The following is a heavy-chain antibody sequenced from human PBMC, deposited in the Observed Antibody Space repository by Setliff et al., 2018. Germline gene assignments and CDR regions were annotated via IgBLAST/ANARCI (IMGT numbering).Heavy chain of an antibody. CDR3: ARDPLPKHYDVVTGYYSAPNYYYMDV. V-gene: IGHV1-2*02. CDR2: LNPKNNDT. J-gene: IGHJ6*03. Sequence: ASVKVSCKTSGYTFTDYYIHWVRQAPGEGLEWIGWLNPKNNDTSYAQKFLGRVTMTRDTSISAAYMELITLRSDDTALYYCARDPLPKHYDVVTGYYSAPNYYYMDVWGKGTTVTVSS. D-gene: IGHD3-9*01. CDR1: GYTFTDYY.